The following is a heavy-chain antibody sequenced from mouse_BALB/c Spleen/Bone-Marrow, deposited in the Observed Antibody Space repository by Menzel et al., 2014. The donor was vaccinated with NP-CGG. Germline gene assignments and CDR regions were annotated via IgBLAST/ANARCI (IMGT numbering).Heavy chain of an antibody. D-gene: IGHD1-1*01. J-gene: IGHJ3*01. V-gene: IGHV14-3*02. CDR2: IDPANGNT. CDR1: GFNIKDPY. Sequence: EVQLQQSGAELVKPGASVKLSCTASGFNIKDPYMHWVKQRPEQGLEWVGRIDPANGNTIYDPKFQGKATITADTSSNTAYLQLSSLTSEDTAVYYCAPYYYGRWFTYWGQGTLVTVSA. CDR3: APYYYGRWFTY.